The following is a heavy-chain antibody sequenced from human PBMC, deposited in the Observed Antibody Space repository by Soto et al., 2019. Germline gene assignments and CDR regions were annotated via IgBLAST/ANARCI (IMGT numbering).Heavy chain of an antibody. CDR2: VSHDGRNT. V-gene: IGHV3-30*18. CDR1: GFTFSDYA. Sequence: VQLVESGGGVVQPGRSLRLSCAASGFTFSDYAMHWVRQAPGKGLEWVPVVSHDGRNTHYADSVKGRFTISRDSSKNTVAMEMTRLRAEDTAVYYGAKGGRQWLRASGFNYWGQGALVTVSS. D-gene: IGHD6-19*01. CDR3: AKGGRQWLRASGFNY. J-gene: IGHJ4*02.